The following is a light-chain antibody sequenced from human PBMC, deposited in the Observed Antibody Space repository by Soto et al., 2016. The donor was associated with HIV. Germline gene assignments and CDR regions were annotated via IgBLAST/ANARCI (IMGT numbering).Light chain of an antibody. CDR3: QQSHSMPLT. V-gene: IGKV1-39*01. J-gene: IGKJ4*01. CDR1: QNIATS. CDR2: GAS. Sequence: DIQMTQSPSSLSASVGDRVTITCRTSQNIATSLNWYQQRPGKAPKLLIYGASSLQSAVPSRFGGSGFGTDFTLTINSLQPEDFATYYCQQSHSMPLTFGRGPRWRSN.